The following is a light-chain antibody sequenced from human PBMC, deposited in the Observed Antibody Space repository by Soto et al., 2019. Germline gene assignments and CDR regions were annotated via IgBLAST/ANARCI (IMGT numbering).Light chain of an antibody. J-gene: IGKJ1*01. V-gene: IGKV1-39*01. CDR1: QSISNH. Sequence: DIQMTQSPSTLSASVGDRVTITCRASQSISNHLNWYQQKPGXAPKLLIFAASSLQSGVPSRFSGSXXGPDFTLTSSSLQPEDFATYYCQQSYSSPPTCGQGTKV. CDR2: AAS. CDR3: QQSYSSPPT.